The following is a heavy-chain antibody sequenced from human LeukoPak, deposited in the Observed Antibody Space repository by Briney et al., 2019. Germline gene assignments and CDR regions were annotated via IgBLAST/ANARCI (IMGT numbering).Heavy chain of an antibody. CDR3: ARDNGDYWFDY. D-gene: IGHD4-17*01. CDR2: INPNSGGT. V-gene: IGHV1-2*02. Sequence: GASVKVSCKASGYTFTGYYMHWVRQAPGQGLEWMGWINPNSGGTNYAQKFQGRVTMTRDTPISTAYMELTRLRSDDTAVYYCARDNGDYWFDYWGQGTLVTVSS. J-gene: IGHJ4*02. CDR1: GYTFTGYY.